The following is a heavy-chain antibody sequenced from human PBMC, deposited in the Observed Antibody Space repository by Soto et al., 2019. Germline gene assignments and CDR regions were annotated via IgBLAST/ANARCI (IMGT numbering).Heavy chain of an antibody. D-gene: IGHD3-3*01. Sequence: EVQLVESGGGLVQPGGSLRLSCAASGFTFGTNWMSWVRQAPGKGLGWVANIKRDGSEKYYVDSVKGRFTISRDNAKNTLYLQMNSLIADDAAVYYCASLEWESTGYADYWGQGTLVTVSS. V-gene: IGHV3-7*03. CDR1: GFTFGTNW. J-gene: IGHJ4*02. CDR3: ASLEWESTGYADY. CDR2: IKRDGSEK.